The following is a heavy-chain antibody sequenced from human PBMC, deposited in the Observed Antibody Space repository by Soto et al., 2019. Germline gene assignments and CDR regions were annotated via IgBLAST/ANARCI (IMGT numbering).Heavy chain of an antibody. CDR1: VGSVRSGSYY. J-gene: IGHJ4*02. D-gene: IGHD3-22*01. CDR2: IHYSENT. V-gene: IGHV4-61*01. CDR3: ASGDSRGYYYYYFDH. Sequence: SETLSLTCTVSVGSVRSGSYYWSWIRQPPGKGLEWIGYIHYSENTNYNPSLKSRVTISVDTSKNQFSLKLGSVTAADTAVYYCASGDSRGYYYYYFDHWGQGTLVTVSS.